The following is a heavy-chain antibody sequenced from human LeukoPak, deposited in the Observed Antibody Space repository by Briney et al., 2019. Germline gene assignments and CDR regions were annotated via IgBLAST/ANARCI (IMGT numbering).Heavy chain of an antibody. D-gene: IGHD3-22*01. J-gene: IGHJ4*02. Sequence: PGGSLRLSCAASGFTFSSYPMHWVRQAPGKGLEWVAFISHDGSNKYYADSVKDRFTISRDNSKNTLYLQMNSLRAEDTAVYYCAKETSSGYYYEDYYFDYWGQGTLVTVSS. CDR3: AKETSSGYYYEDYYFDY. V-gene: IGHV3-30*04. CDR1: GFTFSSYP. CDR2: ISHDGSNK.